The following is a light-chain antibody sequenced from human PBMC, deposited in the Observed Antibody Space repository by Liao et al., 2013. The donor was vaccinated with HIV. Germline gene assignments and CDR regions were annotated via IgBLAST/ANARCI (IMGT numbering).Light chain of an antibody. Sequence: SYELTQPPSVSVAPGQTARITCGGNNIGSKSVHWYQQKSGRAPVLVIYNDSDRPSGIPERFSGSSSGTTVTLTISGVQAEDEADYYCQSADSSATVVFGGGTKLTVL. J-gene: IGLJ2*01. V-gene: IGLV3-25*03. CDR1: NIGSKS. CDR3: QSADSSATVV. CDR2: NDS.